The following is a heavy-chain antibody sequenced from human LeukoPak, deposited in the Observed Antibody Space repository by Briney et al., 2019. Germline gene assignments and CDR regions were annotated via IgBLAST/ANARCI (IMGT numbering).Heavy chain of an antibody. CDR2: ISYDGSNK. J-gene: IGHJ6*02. CDR1: GFTFSSYA. D-gene: IGHD3-3*01. CDR3: ARGRQYYDFWSGYPHYGMDV. Sequence: GGSLRLSCAASGFTFSSYAMHWVRQAPGKGLEGVAVISYDGSNKYYADSVKGRFTISRDNSKNTLYLQMNSLRAEDTAVYYCARGRQYYDFWSGYPHYGMDVWGQGTTVTVSS. V-gene: IGHV3-30-3*01.